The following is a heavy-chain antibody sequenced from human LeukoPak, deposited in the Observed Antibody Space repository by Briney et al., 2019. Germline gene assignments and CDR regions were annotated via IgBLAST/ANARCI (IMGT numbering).Heavy chain of an antibody. Sequence: GASVNVSCKASGYTFTRYDINWVRQATGQRLEGMGWMNPNSGNTVYAKNFQGRVTITRSTSMSTAYMELSSLRSEDSAVYYCARGPGNNTGWSAGMPKGWFDPWGQGTLVTVSS. CDR1: GYTFTRYD. J-gene: IGHJ5*02. D-gene: IGHD6-19*01. CDR2: MNPNSGNT. CDR3: ARGPGNNTGWSAGMPKGWFDP. V-gene: IGHV1-8*01.